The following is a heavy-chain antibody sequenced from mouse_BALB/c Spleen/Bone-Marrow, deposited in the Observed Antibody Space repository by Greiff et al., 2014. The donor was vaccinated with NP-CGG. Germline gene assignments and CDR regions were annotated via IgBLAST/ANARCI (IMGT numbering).Heavy chain of an antibody. D-gene: IGHD2-10*02. CDR2: IYPGNSDT. J-gene: IGHJ3*01. CDR1: GYSFTSYW. CDR3: TVLVKEDFAY. V-gene: IGHV1-5*01. Sequence: VQLQQSGTVLARPGASVKMSCKASGYSFTSYWMHWVKQRPGQGLEWIGAIYPGNSDTTYKQKFKGKAKLTAVTSASTAYMELSSLTNEDSAVYYCTVLVKEDFAYWGQGTLVTVSA.